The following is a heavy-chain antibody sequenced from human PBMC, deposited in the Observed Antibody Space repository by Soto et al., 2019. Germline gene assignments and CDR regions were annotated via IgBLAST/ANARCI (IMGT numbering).Heavy chain of an antibody. CDR2: ISSSSSTI. J-gene: IGHJ4*02. D-gene: IGHD6-19*01. CDR3: GRSISGWSRFDY. Sequence: LRLSCAASGFTFSSYSMNWVRQAPGKGLEWVSYISSSSSTIYYADSVKGRFTISRDNAKNSLSLQMNGLRVEDTAMYYCGRSISGWSRFDYWGQGILVTVSS. CDR1: GFTFSSYS. V-gene: IGHV3-48*04.